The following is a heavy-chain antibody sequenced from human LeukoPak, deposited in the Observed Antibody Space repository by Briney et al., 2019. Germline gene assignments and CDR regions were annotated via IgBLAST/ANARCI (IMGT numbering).Heavy chain of an antibody. CDR3: ARDFRGVAAAEPYNWFDP. CDR1: GFTFSSYW. Sequence: GGSLRLSCAASGFTFSSYWMSWVRQAPGKGLEGVANIKQDGSEKYYVDSVKGRFTISRGNAKNSLYLQMNSLRAEDTAVYYCARDFRGVAAAEPYNWFDPWGQGTLVTVSS. J-gene: IGHJ5*02. V-gene: IGHV3-7*01. D-gene: IGHD6-13*01. CDR2: IKQDGSEK.